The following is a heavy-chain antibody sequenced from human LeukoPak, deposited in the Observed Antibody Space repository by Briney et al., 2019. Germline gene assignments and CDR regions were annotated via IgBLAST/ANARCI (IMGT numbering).Heavy chain of an antibody. Sequence: GGSLRLSCAASGFTFSSYAMHWVRQAPGKGLEWVAVISYDGGNKYYADSVKGRFTISRDNSKNTLYLQMNSLRAEDTAVYYCARDRSVSGWTRPVNWFDPWGQGTLVTVSS. CDR1: GFTFSSYA. D-gene: IGHD6-19*01. J-gene: IGHJ5*02. V-gene: IGHV3-30-3*01. CDR2: ISYDGGNK. CDR3: ARDRSVSGWTRPVNWFDP.